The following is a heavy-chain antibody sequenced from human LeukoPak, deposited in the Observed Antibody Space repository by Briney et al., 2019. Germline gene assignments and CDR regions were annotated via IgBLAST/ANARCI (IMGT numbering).Heavy chain of an antibody. CDR3: ARGQYNYGLYAFDV. J-gene: IGHJ3*01. D-gene: IGHD5-18*01. CDR2: IFNSGST. CDR1: GGPISGFY. V-gene: IGHV4-59*01. Sequence: PSETLSLTCSVSGGPISGFYWSWIRQPPGKALEWIGYIFNSGSTTYNTSHKSRLTTSIDMSKNQLSLKLTSVTAADTALYYCARGQYNYGLYAFDVWGQGRVVTVSS.